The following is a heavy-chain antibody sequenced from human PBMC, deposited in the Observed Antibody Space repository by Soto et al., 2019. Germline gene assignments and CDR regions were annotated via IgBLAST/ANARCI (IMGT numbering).Heavy chain of an antibody. Sequence: QVQLVESGGGVVQPGRSLRLSCAASGFTFSSYGMHWVRQAPGKGLEWVAVIWYDGSNKYYADSVKGRFTISRDNSKNTLYLQMNSLRAEDTAVYYCATPLAYGDYVIGYWGQGTLVTVSS. D-gene: IGHD4-17*01. CDR3: ATPLAYGDYVIGY. V-gene: IGHV3-33*01. J-gene: IGHJ4*02. CDR1: GFTFSSYG. CDR2: IWYDGSNK.